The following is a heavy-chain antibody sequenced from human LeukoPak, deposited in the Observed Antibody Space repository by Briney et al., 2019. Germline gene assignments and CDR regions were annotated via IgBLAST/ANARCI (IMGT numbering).Heavy chain of an antibody. CDR2: IWFDGSNK. D-gene: IGHD1-26*01. CDR1: GFIFSNDA. Sequence: GGSLRLSCAASGFIFSNDAMHWVRQAPGKGLEWVAFIWFDGSNKHYADSVKGRFTISRDNSEDTLYLQMNSLRAEDTAVYYCAKEWDSLDYWGQGTLVTVSS. CDR3: AKEWDSLDY. J-gene: IGHJ4*02. V-gene: IGHV3-30*02.